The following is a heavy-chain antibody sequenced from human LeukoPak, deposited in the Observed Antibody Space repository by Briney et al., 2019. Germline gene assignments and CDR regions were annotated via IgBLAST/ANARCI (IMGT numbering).Heavy chain of an antibody. J-gene: IGHJ4*02. CDR3: ARGLGYSGYDSSYYFDY. CDR2: INHSGST. V-gene: IGHV4-34*01. Sequence: SETLPLTCAIYGGSFSGYYWSWIRQPPGKGLEWIGEINHSGSTNYNPSLKSRVTISVDTSKNQFSLKLSSVTAADTAVYYCARGLGYSGYDSSYYFDYWGQGTLVAVSS. CDR1: GGSFSGYY. D-gene: IGHD5-12*01.